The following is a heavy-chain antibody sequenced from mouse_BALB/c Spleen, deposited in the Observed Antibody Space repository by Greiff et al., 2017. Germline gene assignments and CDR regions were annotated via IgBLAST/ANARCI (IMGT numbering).Heavy chain of an antibody. CDR1: GYTFSSYW. CDR3: ARGHYYGSSYDYAMDY. J-gene: IGHJ4*01. Sequence: VQLQQSGAELMKPGASVKISCKATGYTFSSYWIEWVKQRPGHGLEWIGEILPGSGSTNYIEKFKGKATFTADTSSNTAYMQLSSLTSEDSAVYYCARGHYYGSSYDYAMDYWGQGTSVTVSS. V-gene: IGHV1-9*01. D-gene: IGHD1-1*01. CDR2: ILPGSGST.